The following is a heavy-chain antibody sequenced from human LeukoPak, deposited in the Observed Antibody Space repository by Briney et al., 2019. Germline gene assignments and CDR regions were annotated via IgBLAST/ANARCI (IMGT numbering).Heavy chain of an antibody. CDR2: ISAYNGNT. CDR3: ARDSPDGSGTYYNDSPNY. D-gene: IGHD3-10*01. J-gene: IGHJ4*02. V-gene: IGHV1-18*01. Sequence: ASVKVSCKASGYTFSSYGISWVRQAPGQGLEWMGWISAYNGNTNYRQKLQGRVTMTTDTFTGTAYMDLRSLRSDDTAIYYCARDSPDGSGTYYNDSPNYWGQGTLVTVSS. CDR1: GYTFSSYG.